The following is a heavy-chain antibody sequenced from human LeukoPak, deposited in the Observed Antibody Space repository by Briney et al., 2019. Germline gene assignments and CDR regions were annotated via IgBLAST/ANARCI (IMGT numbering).Heavy chain of an antibody. Sequence: SETLSLTCAVYGGSFSGYYWTWIRQPPGKGLEWIGEINHSGSTNYNPSLKSRVTISVDTSKNQFSLKLSSVTAADTAVYYCARGVNSGYFDYCGQGTLVTVSS. CDR3: ARGVNSGYFDY. V-gene: IGHV4-34*01. CDR1: GGSFSGYY. J-gene: IGHJ4*02. CDR2: INHSGST. D-gene: IGHD1-26*01.